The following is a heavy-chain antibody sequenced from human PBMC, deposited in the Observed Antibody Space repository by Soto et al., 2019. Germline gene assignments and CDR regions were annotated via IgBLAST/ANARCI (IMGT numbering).Heavy chain of an antibody. CDR1: GVTFCDYA. J-gene: IGHJ4*02. CDR2: ISGSGGST. V-gene: IGHV3-23*01. CDR3: ALHRGIVVVPAAVFDY. Sequence: GSLRISCAASGVTFCDYAMHEVRQAPGKGLEWVSAISGSGGSTNYADSVKGRFTISRDNAKNTLYLQMNSLRAEDTAVYYCALHRGIVVVPAAVFDYWGQGTLVTVSS. D-gene: IGHD2-2*01.